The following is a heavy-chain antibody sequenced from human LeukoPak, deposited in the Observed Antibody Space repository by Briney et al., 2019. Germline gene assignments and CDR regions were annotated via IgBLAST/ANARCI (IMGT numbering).Heavy chain of an antibody. CDR1: GYSISSGYY. Sequence: SETLSLTCGVSGYSISSGYYWGWIRQPPGKGLEWIGSIDHSGSTYYNPSLRSRVTISVDTSKNQFSLKLSSVTAADTAVYYCASAPGPSLFDYWGQGTLVTVSS. CDR2: IDHSGST. D-gene: IGHD6-13*01. CDR3: ASAPGPSLFDY. V-gene: IGHV4-38-2*01. J-gene: IGHJ4*02.